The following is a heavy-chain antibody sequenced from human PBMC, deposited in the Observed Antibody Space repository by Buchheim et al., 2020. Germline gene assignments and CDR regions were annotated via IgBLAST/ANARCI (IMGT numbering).Heavy chain of an antibody. V-gene: IGHV1-69*04. D-gene: IGHD2-15*01. CDR2: IIPILGIA. Sequence: QVQLVQSGAEVKKPGSSVKVSCKASGGTFSSYAISWVRQAPGQGLEWMGRIIPILGIANYAQQFQGRVTITADKYTSTAYMELSSLRSEDTAVYYCARDLRCSGGSCYPDYWGQGTL. J-gene: IGHJ4*02. CDR3: ARDLRCSGGSCYPDY. CDR1: GGTFSSYA.